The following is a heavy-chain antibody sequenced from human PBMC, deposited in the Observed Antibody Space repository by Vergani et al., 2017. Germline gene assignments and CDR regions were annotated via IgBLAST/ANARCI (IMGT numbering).Heavy chain of an antibody. J-gene: IGHJ4*02. V-gene: IGHV4-61*02. CDR3: ARAVVVVAAAGKYFDY. Sequence: QVQLQESGPGLVKPSQTLSLTCTVSGGSISSGSYYWSWIRQPAGKGLEWIWRIYTSGSTNYNPSLKSRVTISVDTSKNQFSLKLSSVTAADTAVYYCARAVVVVAAAGKYFDYWGQGTLVTVSS. D-gene: IGHD2-15*01. CDR1: GGSISSGSYY. CDR2: IYTSGST.